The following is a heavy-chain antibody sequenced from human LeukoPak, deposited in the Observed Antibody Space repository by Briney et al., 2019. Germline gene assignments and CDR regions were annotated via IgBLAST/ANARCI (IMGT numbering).Heavy chain of an antibody. Sequence: SETLSLTCTVSGGSISRYYWSWIRQPAGKGLEWIGRIYTSGSTNYNPSLKSRVTMSVDTSKNQFSLKLSSVTAADTAVYYCARDQPVTTGEYNWFDPWGQGTLVTVSS. V-gene: IGHV4-4*07. CDR2: IYTSGST. CDR1: GGSISRYY. CDR3: ARDQPVTTGEYNWFDP. J-gene: IGHJ5*02. D-gene: IGHD4-17*01.